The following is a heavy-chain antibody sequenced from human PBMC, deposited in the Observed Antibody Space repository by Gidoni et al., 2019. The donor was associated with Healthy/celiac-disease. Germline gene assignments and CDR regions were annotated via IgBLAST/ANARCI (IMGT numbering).Heavy chain of an antibody. J-gene: IGHJ3*02. CDR2: INAGNGNT. V-gene: IGHV1-3*01. Sequence: QVQLVQSGAEVKKPGASVKVSCKASGYTFTSYAMHWLRQAPGQRLEWMGWINAGNGNTKYSQKFQGRVTITRDTSASTAYMELSSLRSEDTAVYYCARDLAVAGCDAFDIWGQGTMVTVSS. CDR3: ARDLAVAGCDAFDI. CDR1: GYTFTSYA. D-gene: IGHD6-19*01.